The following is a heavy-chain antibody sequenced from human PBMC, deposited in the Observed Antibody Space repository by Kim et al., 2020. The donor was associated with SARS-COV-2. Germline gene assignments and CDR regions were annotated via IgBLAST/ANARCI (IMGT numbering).Heavy chain of an antibody. Sequence: ADSVKGLFTISRDNSKNTLSLQMNSLRAEDTAVYYCARVGGYSYGYGMDVWGQGTTVTVSS. J-gene: IGHJ6*02. D-gene: IGHD5-18*01. CDR3: ARVGGYSYGYGMDV. V-gene: IGHV3-53*01.